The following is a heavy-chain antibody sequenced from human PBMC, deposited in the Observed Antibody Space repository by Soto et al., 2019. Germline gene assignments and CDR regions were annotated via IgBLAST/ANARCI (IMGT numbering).Heavy chain of an antibody. CDR2: MNPNSGNT. CDR1: GYTFTSYD. CDR3: ARGLRPAAMRPYYFDY. Sequence: QVQLVQSGAEVKKPGASVKVSCKASGYTFTSYDINWVRQSTGQGLEWMGWMNPNSGNTGYAQKFQGGVTMTRNTSISTAYMELSSLRSEDTAVYYWARGLRPAAMRPYYFDYWGQGTLVTVSS. J-gene: IGHJ4*02. D-gene: IGHD2-2*01. V-gene: IGHV1-8*01.